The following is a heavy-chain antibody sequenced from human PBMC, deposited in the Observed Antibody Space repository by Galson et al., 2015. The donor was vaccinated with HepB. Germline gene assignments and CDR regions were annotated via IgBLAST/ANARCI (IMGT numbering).Heavy chain of an antibody. J-gene: IGHJ4*02. D-gene: IGHD4-17*01. V-gene: IGHV5-51*01. Sequence: QSGAAVKKPGESLKISCKGSGYSFTSYWIGWGRQMPGKGLERIGIIYPGNSDTRYSPSLQGKGTISADKSISTALLQWSTLQASGTARYYWAGRGEYGDFDYWGQGTLVTVSS. CDR2: IYPGNSDT. CDR3: AGRGEYGDFDY. CDR1: GYSFTSYW.